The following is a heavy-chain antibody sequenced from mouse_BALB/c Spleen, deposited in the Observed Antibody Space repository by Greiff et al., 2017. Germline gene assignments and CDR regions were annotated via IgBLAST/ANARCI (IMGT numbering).Heavy chain of an antibody. CDR3: ARSGATYGYYFDY. Sequence: EVQLVESGGGLVQPGGSRKLSCAASGFTFSDYGMAWVRQAPGKGPEWVAFISNLAYSIYYADTVTGRFTISRDNPKNTLFLQMTSLRSEDTAMYYCARSGATYGYYFDYWGQGTTLTVSS. V-gene: IGHV5-15*01. D-gene: IGHD1-2*01. J-gene: IGHJ2*01. CDR1: GFTFSDYG. CDR2: ISNLAYSI.